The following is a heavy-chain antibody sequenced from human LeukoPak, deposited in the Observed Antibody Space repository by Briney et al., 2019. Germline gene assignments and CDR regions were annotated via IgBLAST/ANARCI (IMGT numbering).Heavy chain of an antibody. J-gene: IGHJ4*02. CDR1: GGSISSGDYY. Sequence: SETLSLTCTVSGGSISSGDYYWSWIRQPPGKGLEWIGYIYYSGSTYYNPSLKSRVTISVDTSKNQFSLKLSSVTAADTAVYYCARATVYSGSYLPLFDYWGQGTLVTVSS. CDR2: IYYSGST. CDR3: ARATVYSGSYLPLFDY. V-gene: IGHV4-30-4*01. D-gene: IGHD1-26*01.